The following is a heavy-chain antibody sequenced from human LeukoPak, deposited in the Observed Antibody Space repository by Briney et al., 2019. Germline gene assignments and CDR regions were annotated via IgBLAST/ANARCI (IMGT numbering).Heavy chain of an antibody. V-gene: IGHV4-59*08. Sequence: SETLSLTCTVSGGSISGYYWSWIRRPPGKGLEWIGYIYYSGSTNYNPSLKSRVTISVDTSKNQFSLKLSSVTAADTAVYYCARYSSSWYYFDYWGQGTLVTVSS. D-gene: IGHD6-13*01. J-gene: IGHJ4*02. CDR3: ARYSSSWYYFDY. CDR2: IYYSGST. CDR1: GGSISGYY.